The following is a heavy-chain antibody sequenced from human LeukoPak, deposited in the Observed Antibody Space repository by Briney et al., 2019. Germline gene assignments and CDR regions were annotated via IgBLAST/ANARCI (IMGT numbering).Heavy chain of an antibody. V-gene: IGHV1-18*01. J-gene: IGHJ2*01. CDR2: IGADSGDTHGDT. Sequence: ASVKVSCKASGYRLRNHGISWVRQAPGQGLEWMGWIGADSGDTHGDTHYAEKLQGRVTMTADTSTDTAYMDLRSLTSDDTAVYYCARGSSPYNWYFDLWGRGTLVTVSS. D-gene: IGHD4-11*01. CDR3: ARGSSPYNWYFDL. CDR1: GYRLRNHG.